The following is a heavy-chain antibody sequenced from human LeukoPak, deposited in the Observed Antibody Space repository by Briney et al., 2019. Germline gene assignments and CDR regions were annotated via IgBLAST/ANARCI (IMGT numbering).Heavy chain of an antibody. CDR3: ARVPYSSGWYGPFCYYGMDV. D-gene: IGHD6-19*01. V-gene: IGHV4-34*01. Sequence: PSETLSLTCAVYGGSFSGYYWSWIRQPPGKGLEWIGEINHSGSTNYNPSLKSRVTISVDTSKNQFSLKLSSVTAADTAVYYCARVPYSSGWYGPFCYYGMDVWGQGTTVTVSS. CDR1: GGSFSGYY. CDR2: INHSGST. J-gene: IGHJ6*02.